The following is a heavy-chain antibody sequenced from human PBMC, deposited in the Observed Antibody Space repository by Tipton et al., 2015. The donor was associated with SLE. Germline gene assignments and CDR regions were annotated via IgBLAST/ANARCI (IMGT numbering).Heavy chain of an antibody. D-gene: IGHD3-22*01. V-gene: IGHV3-23*01. CDR3: AKDTSPRHYYYDTSGYGGYFQH. CDR2: ISGSGGST. J-gene: IGHJ1*01. CDR1: GFTVSSNY. Sequence: SLRLSCAASGFTVSSNYMSWVRQAPGKGLEWVSAISGSGGSTYYADSVKGRFTISRDNSKNTLYLQMNSLRAEDTAVYYCAKDTSPRHYYYDTSGYGGYFQHWGQGTLVTVSS.